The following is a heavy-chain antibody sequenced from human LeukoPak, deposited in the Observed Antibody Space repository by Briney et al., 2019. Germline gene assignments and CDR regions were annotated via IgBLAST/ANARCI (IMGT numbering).Heavy chain of an antibody. CDR1: GFTFSGSA. Sequence: PGGSLRLSCAASGFTFSGSAMHWVRQASGKGLEWVGRIRSKANSYATAYAASVKGRFTISRDDSKNTAYLQMNSLNTEDTAVYSCTSSGYSYGYYWGQGTLVTVSS. CDR2: IRSKANSYAT. V-gene: IGHV3-73*01. CDR3: TSSGYSYGYY. D-gene: IGHD5-18*01. J-gene: IGHJ4*02.